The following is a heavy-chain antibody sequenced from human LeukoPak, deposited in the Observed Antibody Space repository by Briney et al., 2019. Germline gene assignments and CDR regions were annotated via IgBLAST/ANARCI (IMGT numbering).Heavy chain of an antibody. D-gene: IGHD3-22*01. V-gene: IGHV3-30*04. CDR3: AREGGDDYDSRGPPGYFDC. CDR2: MSFVGGTQ. Sequence: GRTLRLSCTASGFTFSSYAMHSVRQAPGKGLECVAVMSFVGGTQYYTDSVKGRFTISRDNSKNTLYLQMSNLRVEDTANYYCAREGGDDYDSRGPPGYFDCWGQGTLATVSS. J-gene: IGHJ4*02. CDR1: GFTFSSYA.